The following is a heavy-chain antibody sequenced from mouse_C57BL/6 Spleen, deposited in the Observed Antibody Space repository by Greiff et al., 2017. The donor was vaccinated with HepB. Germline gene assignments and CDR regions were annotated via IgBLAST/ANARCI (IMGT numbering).Heavy chain of an antibody. Sequence: QVQLKQSGAELARPGASVKLSFKASGYTFTSYGISWVKQRTGQGLEWIGEIYPRSGNTYYNEKFKGKATLTADKSSSTAYMELRSLTSEDSAVYFCARESYYGSSPCAMDYWGQGTSVTVSS. CDR2: IYPRSGNT. CDR1: GYTFTSYG. CDR3: ARESYYGSSPCAMDY. D-gene: IGHD1-1*01. V-gene: IGHV1-81*01. J-gene: IGHJ4*01.